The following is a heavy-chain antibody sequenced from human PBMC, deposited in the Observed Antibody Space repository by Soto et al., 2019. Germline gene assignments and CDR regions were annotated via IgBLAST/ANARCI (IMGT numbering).Heavy chain of an antibody. J-gene: IGHJ4*02. D-gene: IGHD3-22*01. CDR3: ARGGDSSGYYYVGDY. CDR1: GGSISSGDYY. V-gene: IGHV4-30-4*01. CDR2: IYYSGST. Sequence: QVQLQESGPGLVKPSQTLSLTCTVSGGSISSGDYYWSWIRQPPGKGLEWIGYIYYSGSTYYNPSLKSRVTISVDTSKNRFSLKLSSVTAADTAMYYCARGGDSSGYYYVGDYWGQGTLVTVSS.